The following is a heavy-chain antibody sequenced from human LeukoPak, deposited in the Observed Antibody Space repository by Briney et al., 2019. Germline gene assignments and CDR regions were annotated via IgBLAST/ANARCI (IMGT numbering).Heavy chain of an antibody. D-gene: IGHD3/OR15-3a*01. J-gene: IGHJ5*02. Sequence: SETLSLTCAVYGGSFSGYYWSWIRQPPGKGLEWIGEINHSGSTNYNPSLKSRVTISVDTSKNQFSLKLSSVTAADTAVYYCARGDWINWFDPWGQGPLVTVSS. CDR2: INHSGST. CDR3: ARGDWINWFDP. V-gene: IGHV4-34*01. CDR1: GGSFSGYY.